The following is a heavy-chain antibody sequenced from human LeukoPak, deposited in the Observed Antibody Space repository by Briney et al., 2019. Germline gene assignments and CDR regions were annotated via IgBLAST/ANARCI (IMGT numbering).Heavy chain of an antibody. J-gene: IGHJ4*02. CDR2: ISGSGGST. CDR3: AKPIGSSWYPFDY. V-gene: IGHV3-23*01. CDR1: GFTFSSYA. D-gene: IGHD6-13*01. Sequence: GGSLRLSCAASGFTFSSYAMSWVRQAPGKGLEWVSAISGSGGSTYYADSVKGRFTISRDNAKNSLYLQMNSLRAEDTALYYCAKPIGSSWYPFDYWGQGTLVTVSS.